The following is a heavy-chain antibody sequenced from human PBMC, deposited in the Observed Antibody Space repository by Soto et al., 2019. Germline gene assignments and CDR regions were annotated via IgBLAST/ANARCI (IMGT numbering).Heavy chain of an antibody. CDR3: ARKPVGSGYYQFDP. CDR1: GGSISSYY. D-gene: IGHD3-22*01. CDR2: IYYSGST. J-gene: IGHJ5*02. Sequence: SETLSLTCTVSGGSISSYYWSWIRQPPGKGLEWIGYIYYSGSTNYNPSLKSRVTISVDTSKNQFSLKLSSVTAADTAVYYCARKPVGSGYYQFDPWGQGTLVTVSS. V-gene: IGHV4-59*01.